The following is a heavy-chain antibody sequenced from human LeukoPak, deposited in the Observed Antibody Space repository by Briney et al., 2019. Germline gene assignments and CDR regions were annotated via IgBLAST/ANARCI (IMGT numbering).Heavy chain of an antibody. CDR3: ASGSYLFDY. CDR2: IYTSGST. D-gene: IGHD1-26*01. J-gene: IGHJ4*02. CDR1: GGSISSGSYY. Sequence: SETLSLTCTVSGGSISSGSYYWSWVRQPAGKGLEWIGRIYTSGSTNYNPSLKSRVTISVDTSKNQFSLELSSVTAADTAVYYCASGSYLFDYWGQGTLVTVSS. V-gene: IGHV4-61*02.